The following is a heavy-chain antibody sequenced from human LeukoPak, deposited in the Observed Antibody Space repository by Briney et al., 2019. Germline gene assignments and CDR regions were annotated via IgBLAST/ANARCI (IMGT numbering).Heavy chain of an antibody. CDR1: GGSISHYY. D-gene: IGHD3-22*01. J-gene: IGHJ4*02. CDR2: MYISGGT. CDR3: VRHAFSSGYYFDS. Sequence: SETLSLTCTVSGGSISHYYWSWIRHPAGKGLEWIGRMYISGGTDYNPSLKSRLIMSVDVSKNQLSLELSSVTAVDTAVYYCVRHAFSSGYYFDSWGQGTLVTVSS. V-gene: IGHV4-4*07.